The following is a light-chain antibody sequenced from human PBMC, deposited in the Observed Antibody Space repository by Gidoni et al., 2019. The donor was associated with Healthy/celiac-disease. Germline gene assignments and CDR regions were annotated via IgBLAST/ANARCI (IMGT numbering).Light chain of an antibody. CDR2: GAS. CDR3: QQYNNWPRMYS. CDR1: QSVSSN. V-gene: IGKV3-15*01. J-gene: IGKJ2*03. Sequence: EIVMTQSPATLSVSPGERATLPCRASQSVSSNLAWYQQKPGQAPRLLIYGASTRATGIPARFSGSGSGTEFTLTISSLQSEDFAVYYCQQYNNWPRMYSFGQXTKLEIK.